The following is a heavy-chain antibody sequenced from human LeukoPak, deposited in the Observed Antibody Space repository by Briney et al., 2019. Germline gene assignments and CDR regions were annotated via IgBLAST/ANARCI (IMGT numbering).Heavy chain of an antibody. CDR3: AKDFVGPDDY. V-gene: IGHV3-74*01. D-gene: IGHD1-26*01. CDR1: GFTFSSYW. J-gene: IGHJ4*02. CDR2: IDSNGRTI. Sequence: PGGSLRLSCAASGFTFSSYWMHWVRQAPGKGLVWVSRIDSNGRTINYADSVKGRFTISRDNANSMLNLQMNSLRAEDSAVYYCAKDFVGPDDYWGQGTLVTVSS.